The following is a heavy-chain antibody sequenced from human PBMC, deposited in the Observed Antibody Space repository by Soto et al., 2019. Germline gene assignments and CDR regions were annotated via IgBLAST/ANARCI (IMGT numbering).Heavy chain of an antibody. CDR2: IYYSGST. CDR3: ASARKGYYYDSSGYFPLYSGYYGMDV. D-gene: IGHD3-22*01. J-gene: IGHJ6*02. CDR1: GGSISSYY. Sequence: SETLSLTCTVSGGSISSYYWSWIRQPPGKGLKWIGYIYYSGSTNYNPSLKSRVTISVDTSKNQFSLKLSSVTAADTAVYYCASARKGYYYDSSGYFPLYSGYYGMDVWGQGTTVTVSS. V-gene: IGHV4-59*01.